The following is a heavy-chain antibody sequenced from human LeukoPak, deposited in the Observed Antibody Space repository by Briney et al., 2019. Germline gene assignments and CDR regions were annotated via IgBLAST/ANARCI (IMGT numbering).Heavy chain of an antibody. J-gene: IGHJ3*02. Sequence: SETLSLTCTVSGGSISSYYWSWIRQPPGKGLEWIGNIYYSGSTNYNPSLKSRVTISVDTSKNQFSLKLSSVTAADTAVYYCARYSSSWWGAFDIWGQGTMVTVSS. CDR2: IYYSGST. CDR1: GGSISSYY. D-gene: IGHD6-13*01. V-gene: IGHV4-59*01. CDR3: ARYSSSWWGAFDI.